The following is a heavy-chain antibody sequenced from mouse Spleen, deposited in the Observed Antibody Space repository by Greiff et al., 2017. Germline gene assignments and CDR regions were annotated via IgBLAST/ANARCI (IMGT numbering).Heavy chain of an antibody. Sequence: VHLVESGAELVRPGSSVKISCKASGYAFSSYWMNWVKQRPGQGLEWIGQIYPGDGDTNYNGKFKGKATLTADKSSSTAYMQLSSLTSEDSAVYFCARNYDGYYYFDYWGQGTTLTVSS. CDR3: ARNYDGYYYFDY. CDR1: GYAFSSYW. D-gene: IGHD2-3*01. CDR2: IYPGDGDT. V-gene: IGHV1-80*01. J-gene: IGHJ2*01.